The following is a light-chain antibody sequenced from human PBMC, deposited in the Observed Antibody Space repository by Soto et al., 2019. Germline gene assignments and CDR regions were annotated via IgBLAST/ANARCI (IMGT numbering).Light chain of an antibody. CDR3: QQYGSSPPT. Sequence: VLTQSPGTLSLSPGERATLSCRASQSVTNNYLAWYQQRPGLAPRLLIYGASSRATGIPDRFSGSGSGTDFTLTISRLEPEDFAVYYCQQYGSSPPTFGRGTKVDIK. CDR1: QSVTNNY. J-gene: IGKJ1*01. V-gene: IGKV3-20*01. CDR2: GAS.